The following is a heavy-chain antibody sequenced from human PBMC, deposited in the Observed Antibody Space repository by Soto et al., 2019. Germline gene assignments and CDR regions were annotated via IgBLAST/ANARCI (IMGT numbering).Heavy chain of an antibody. D-gene: IGHD5-18*01. Sequence: GGSLRLSCAASGFTVSINDVSWVRQAPGKGLEWVSVIYSGGTTYYADSVKGRFTISRDNSKNTLYLQMNSLRAEDTAVYYCARGGYSYGYDYWGQGTLVTVSS. CDR1: GFTVSIND. CDR3: ARGGYSYGYDY. J-gene: IGHJ4*02. CDR2: IYSGGTT. V-gene: IGHV3-53*01.